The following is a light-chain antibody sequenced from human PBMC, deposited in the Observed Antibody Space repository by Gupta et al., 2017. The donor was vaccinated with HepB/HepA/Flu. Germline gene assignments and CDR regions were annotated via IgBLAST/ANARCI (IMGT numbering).Light chain of an antibody. J-gene: IGLJ3*02. CDR3: AAWDDSLNGWV. CDR1: SSNIKNNA. CDR2: NNN. V-gene: IGLV1-44*01. Sequence: QSVLTQPPPASGTPGQRVTVSCSGSSSNIKNNAVNWYQPLPGTAPKLIIYNNNQRPSGVPDRFSGSRSGSSASMGISGLQSDDESDYYCAAWDDSLNGWVFGGGTKVTVL.